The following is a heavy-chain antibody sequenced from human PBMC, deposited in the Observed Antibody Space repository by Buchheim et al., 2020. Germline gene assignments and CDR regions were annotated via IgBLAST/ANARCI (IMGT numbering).Heavy chain of an antibody. J-gene: IGHJ5*02. Sequence: QVQLQESGPGLVKPSQTLSLTCTVSGGSISSGSYYWSWIRQPAGKGLEWIGRIYTSGSTNYNPSLKSRVTISVDTSKNQFSLKLSSVTAADTAVYYCAREGGSTYYNWFDPWGQGTL. CDR3: AREGGSTYYNWFDP. CDR2: IYTSGST. V-gene: IGHV4-61*02. D-gene: IGHD1-26*01. CDR1: GGSISSGSYY.